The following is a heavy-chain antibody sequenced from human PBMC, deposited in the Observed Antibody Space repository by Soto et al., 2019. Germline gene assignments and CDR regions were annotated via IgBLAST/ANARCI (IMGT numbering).Heavy chain of an antibody. CDR1: GITFSSYW. D-gene: IGHD2-15*01. Sequence: EVQLVESGGGLVHPGGSLRLSCAASGITFSSYWMHWVRQAPGKGLVWVSRIKSDGSSTSYADSVKGRFTISRDNAKNTLYLQMNSLRAEDTAVYYCAREACSGGNCFYFGPDYWGQGTLVTVSS. J-gene: IGHJ4*02. CDR2: IKSDGSST. V-gene: IGHV3-74*01. CDR3: AREACSGGNCFYFGPDY.